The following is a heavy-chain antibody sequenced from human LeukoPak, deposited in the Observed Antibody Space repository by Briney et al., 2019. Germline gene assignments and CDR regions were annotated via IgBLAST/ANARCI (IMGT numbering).Heavy chain of an antibody. V-gene: IGHV3-30*02. CDR1: GFTFSSYG. J-gene: IGHJ4*02. Sequence: AGGSLRLSCAASGFTFSSYGMRWVRQAPGKGLEWVAFIRYDGSNKYYADSVKGRFTISRDDSKNTLYLQMNSLRAEDTAVYYCAKDLDYYDSSGYFSSEVDYWGQGTLVTVSS. CDR3: AKDLDYYDSSGYFSSEVDY. D-gene: IGHD3-22*01. CDR2: IRYDGSNK.